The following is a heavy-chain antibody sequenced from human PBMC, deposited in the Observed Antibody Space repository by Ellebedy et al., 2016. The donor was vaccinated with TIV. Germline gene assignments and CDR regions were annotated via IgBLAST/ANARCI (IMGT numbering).Heavy chain of an antibody. V-gene: IGHV1-18*01. J-gene: IGHJ4*02. Sequence: AASVKVSCKASGYSFASHGISWVRQAPGQGPEWMGAISVNTGKTDYAQKLQGRVTMTTDTSTNTAYMELRSLRSDDTAVYYCATSATFIERGRADYWGQGTLVTVSS. D-gene: IGHD1-1*01. CDR1: GYSFASHG. CDR2: ISVNTGKT. CDR3: ATSATFIERGRADY.